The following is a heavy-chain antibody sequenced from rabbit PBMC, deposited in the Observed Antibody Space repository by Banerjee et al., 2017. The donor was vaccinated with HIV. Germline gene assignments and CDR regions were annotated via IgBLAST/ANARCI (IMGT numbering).Heavy chain of an antibody. CDR3: ARGAYSYLWGLKL. Sequence: QEQLVESGGGLVQPEGSLTLTCTASGFDLSNYYYMCWVRQAPGKGLEWIACIYTSSGSTYYASWVNGRFTISKTSSTTVTLQMTSLTAADTATYFCARGAYSYLWGLKLWGPGTLVTVS. J-gene: IGHJ4*01. CDR1: GFDLSNYYY. V-gene: IGHV1S45*01. CDR2: IYTSSGST. D-gene: IGHD6-1*01.